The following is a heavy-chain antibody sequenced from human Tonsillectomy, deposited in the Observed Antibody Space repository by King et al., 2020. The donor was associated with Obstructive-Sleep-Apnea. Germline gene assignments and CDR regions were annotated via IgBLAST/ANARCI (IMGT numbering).Heavy chain of an antibody. Sequence: VQLQESGPGLVKPSETLSLTCTVSGGSISNYYWSWIRQPPGKGLEWIGYIYYTGSTNYNPSLRSRVTISVDTSKNQFSLKLSSVTAADTALYYCARHEVRPGAYQLLPDWFDPWGQGTLVTVSS. CDR3: ARHEVRPGAYQLLPDWFDP. V-gene: IGHV4-59*08. CDR1: GGSISNYY. J-gene: IGHJ5*02. CDR2: IYYTGST. D-gene: IGHD2-2*01.